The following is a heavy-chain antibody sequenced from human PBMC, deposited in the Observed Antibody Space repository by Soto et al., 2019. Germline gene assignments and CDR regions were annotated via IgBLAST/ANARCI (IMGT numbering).Heavy chain of an antibody. CDR3: ARRGSFFAFDI. J-gene: IGHJ3*02. CDR2: INHSGST. Sequence: SETLSRTCAVYGGSFSGYYWSWIRQPPGKGLEWIGEINHSGSTNYNPSLKSRVTIAVDTSKNQFSLKLSSVTAADTAVYYCARRGSFFAFDIWGQGTMVTVSS. D-gene: IGHD6-6*01. V-gene: IGHV4-34*01. CDR1: GGSFSGYY.